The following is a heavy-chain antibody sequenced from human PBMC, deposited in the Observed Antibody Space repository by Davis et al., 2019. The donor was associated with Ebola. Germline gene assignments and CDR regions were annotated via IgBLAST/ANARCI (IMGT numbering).Heavy chain of an antibody. CDR1: GFTFTSYS. V-gene: IGHV3-23*01. CDR3: ATPSSSNRGY. Sequence: GESLKISCAASGFTFTSYSMTWVRQAPGKGLEWVSGISGSGSTYYADSVKGRFTFSRDNSKNTLYLQMNSLRAEDTAVYYCATPSSSNRGYWGQGTLVTVSS. CDR2: ISGSGST. J-gene: IGHJ4*02. D-gene: IGHD6-13*01.